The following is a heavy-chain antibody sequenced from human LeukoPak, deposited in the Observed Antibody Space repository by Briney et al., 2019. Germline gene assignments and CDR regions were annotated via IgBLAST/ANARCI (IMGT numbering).Heavy chain of an antibody. CDR2: MYYNGSS. CDR1: GGSISRYY. V-gene: IGHV4-59*01. D-gene: IGHD2/OR15-2a*01. CDR3: ARDLSRGFDP. Sequence: SETLSLTCTVSGGSISRYYWSWIRQPPGKGLEWIGYMYYNGSSSYNPSLKSRVTISVDTSKNEFSLKLSSVTAADTAVCYCARDLSRGFDPWGQGILVTVSS. J-gene: IGHJ5*02.